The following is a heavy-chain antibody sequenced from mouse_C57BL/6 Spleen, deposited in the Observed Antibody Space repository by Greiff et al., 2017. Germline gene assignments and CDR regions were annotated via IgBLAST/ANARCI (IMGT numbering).Heavy chain of an antibody. V-gene: IGHV1-54*01. CDR2: INPGSGGT. CDR1: GYAFPNYL. Sequence: QVQLQQSGAELVRPGTSVKVSCKASGYAFPNYLIAWVKQRPGQGLEWIGVINPGSGGTNYNEKFKGKATLAADKSSSTAYMQLSSLTSEDSAVDFCARGYDLYAMDDWGQGTSGTVSS. CDR3: ARGYDLYAMDD. D-gene: IGHD2-4*01. J-gene: IGHJ4*01.